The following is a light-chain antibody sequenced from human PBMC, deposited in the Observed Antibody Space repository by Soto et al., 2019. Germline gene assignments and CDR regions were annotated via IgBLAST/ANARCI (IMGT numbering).Light chain of an antibody. CDR3: SSYTSSSIDYV. Sequence: QSALTQPASVSGSPGQSITISCTGPSSDVGGYNYVSWYQQHPGKAPKLMIYEVSHRPSGVSNRFSGSKSGNTASLTISGLQAEDEADYYCSSYTSSSIDYVFGTGTKLTVL. CDR1: SSDVGGYNY. CDR2: EVS. V-gene: IGLV2-14*01. J-gene: IGLJ1*01.